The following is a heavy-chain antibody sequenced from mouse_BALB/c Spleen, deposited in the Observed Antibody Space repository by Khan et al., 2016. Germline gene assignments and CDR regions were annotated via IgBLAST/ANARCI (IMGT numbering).Heavy chain of an antibody. D-gene: IGHD2-1*01. Sequence: QVQLKQSGPELKKPGETVKISCKASGYIFTNYAMNWVRQAPGKGLKWMGWINTYTGKPTYADDFKGRFAFSLETSASTAYLQINNLKNEDRATYFCARGHGNPAYWGQGTLVTVST. CDR1: GYIFTNYA. J-gene: IGHJ3*01. CDR3: ARGHGNPAY. CDR2: INTYTGKP. V-gene: IGHV9-1*02.